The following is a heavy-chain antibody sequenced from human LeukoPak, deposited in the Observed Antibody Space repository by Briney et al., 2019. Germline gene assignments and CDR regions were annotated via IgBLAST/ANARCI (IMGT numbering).Heavy chain of an antibody. J-gene: IGHJ4*02. D-gene: IGHD1-14*01. V-gene: IGHV7-4-1*02. CDR2: INTNTGNP. CDR3: AREGIIPTIPVGY. Sequence: ASVKVSCKASGYTFSSYPMNWVRQAPGQGLEWMGWINTNTGNPTYAQGFTGRFVFSLDTSVSTAYLQISSLKAEDTAVYYCAREGIIPTIPVGYWGQGTLVTVSP. CDR1: GYTFSSYP.